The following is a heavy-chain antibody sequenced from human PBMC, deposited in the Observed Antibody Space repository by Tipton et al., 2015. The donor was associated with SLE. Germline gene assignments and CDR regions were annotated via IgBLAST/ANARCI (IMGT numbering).Heavy chain of an antibody. CDR2: IYYSGSS. V-gene: IGHV4-59*12. CDR3: AREKAEGGYYFFDY. CDR1: GGSISSFY. Sequence: TLSLTCTVSGGSISSFYWSWIRQPPGKGLEWIGYIYYSGSSNYNPSLESRVTISVDMSKNQFSLNLSSVTAADTAVYYCAREKAEGGYYFFDYWGQGTLVTVSS. D-gene: IGHD3-22*01. J-gene: IGHJ4*02.